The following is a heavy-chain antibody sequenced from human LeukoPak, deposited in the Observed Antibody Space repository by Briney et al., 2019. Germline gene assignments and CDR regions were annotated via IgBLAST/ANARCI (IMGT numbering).Heavy chain of an antibody. Sequence: NPSETLSLTCTVSGGSISSHYWSWIRQPPGKGLEWIGYIYYSGSTNYNPSLESRVTISVDTSKNQFSPKLSSVTAADTAVYYCAREAIWWFDPWGQGTLVTVSS. CDR1: GGSISSHY. CDR2: IYYSGST. D-gene: IGHD2-2*01. V-gene: IGHV4-59*11. CDR3: AREAIWWFDP. J-gene: IGHJ5*02.